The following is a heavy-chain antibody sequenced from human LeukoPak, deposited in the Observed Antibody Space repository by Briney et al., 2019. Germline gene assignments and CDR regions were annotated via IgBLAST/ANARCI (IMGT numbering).Heavy chain of an antibody. D-gene: IGHD2-2*01. V-gene: IGHV4-38-2*02. J-gene: IGHJ4*02. Sequence: SETLSLTCTVSGGSISSGYYWGWIRQPPGKGLEWIGSIYHSGSTYYNPSLKSRVTISVDTSKNQFSLKLTSVTAADTAVYYCARDAVVPAGLLDYWGQGTLVTVSS. CDR3: ARDAVVPAGLLDY. CDR1: GGSISSGYY. CDR2: IYHSGST.